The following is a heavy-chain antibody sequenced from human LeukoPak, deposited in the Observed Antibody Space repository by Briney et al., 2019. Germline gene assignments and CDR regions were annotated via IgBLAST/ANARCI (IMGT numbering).Heavy chain of an antibody. Sequence: PSETLSLTCTVSGVSIIDYYWSWVRQPPGRGLEWIGHISYSWTTTYNPSLESRVIFSLDTSKNQLSLKLNSVTVADTAVYYCARHDDPSDIVVVVAATNFDYWGQGTLVTVSS. V-gene: IGHV4-59*08. CDR2: ISYSWTT. CDR1: GVSIIDYY. D-gene: IGHD2-15*01. J-gene: IGHJ4*02. CDR3: ARHDDPSDIVVVVAATNFDY.